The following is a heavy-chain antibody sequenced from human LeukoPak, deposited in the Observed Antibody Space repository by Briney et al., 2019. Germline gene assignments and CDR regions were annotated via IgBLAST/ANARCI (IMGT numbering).Heavy chain of an antibody. CDR2: IWYDGSEK. D-gene: IGHD3-22*01. CDR1: GFTFSTYE. Sequence: PGRSLRLSCAASGFTFSTYERQCVRQAPGKGVEWLAAIWYDGSEKYYADSVKGRFTISRDNSKNTLYVQMNSLRAEDTAVYYCARDVSSGYLGFDYWGQGTLVTVSS. CDR3: ARDVSSGYLGFDY. V-gene: IGHV3-33*01. J-gene: IGHJ4*02.